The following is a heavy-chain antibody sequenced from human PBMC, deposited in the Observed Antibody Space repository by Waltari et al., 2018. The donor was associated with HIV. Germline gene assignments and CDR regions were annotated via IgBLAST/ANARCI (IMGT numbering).Heavy chain of an antibody. CDR3: ASRGPVLRFFDY. J-gene: IGHJ4*02. CDR1: GFTFTSSA. V-gene: IGHV1-58*01. CDR2: IVVGSGNT. D-gene: IGHD3-3*01. Sequence: QMQLVQSGPEVKKPGTSVKVSCKASGFTFTSSAVQWVRQARGQRLVWIGWIVVGSGNTNYAQKFQERVTITSDMSTSTAYMELSSLRSEDTAVDYCASRGPVLRFFDYWGQGTLVTVSS.